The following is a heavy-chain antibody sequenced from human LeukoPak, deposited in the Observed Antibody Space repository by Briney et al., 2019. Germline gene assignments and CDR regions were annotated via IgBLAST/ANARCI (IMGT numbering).Heavy chain of an antibody. CDR3: AELGITMIGGV. CDR1: GFTFDDYT. CDR2: ISWDGGST. D-gene: IGHD3-10*02. Sequence: GGSLRLSCAASGFTFDDYTMHWVRQAPGKGLEWVSLISWDGGSTYFADSVKGRFTISRDNAKNSLYLQMNSLRAEDTAVYYCAELGITMIGGVWGKGTTVTISS. V-gene: IGHV3-43*01. J-gene: IGHJ6*04.